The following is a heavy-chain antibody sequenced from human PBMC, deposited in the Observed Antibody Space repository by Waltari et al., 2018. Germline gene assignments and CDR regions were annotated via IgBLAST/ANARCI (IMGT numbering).Heavy chain of an antibody. J-gene: IGHJ5*02. Sequence: QVQLQQWGAGLLKPSETLSLTCAVYGGSFSGYYCSWIRQPPGKGLEWIGEINHSGSTNYNPSLKSRVTISVDTSKNQFSLKLSSVTAADTAVYYCARGGRRRGIAVYYNWFDPWGQGTLVTVSS. D-gene: IGHD6-19*01. V-gene: IGHV4-34*01. CDR3: ARGGRRRGIAVYYNWFDP. CDR1: GGSFSGYY. CDR2: INHSGST.